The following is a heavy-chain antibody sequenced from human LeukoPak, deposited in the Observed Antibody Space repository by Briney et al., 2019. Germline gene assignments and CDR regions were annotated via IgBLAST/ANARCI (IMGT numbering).Heavy chain of an antibody. CDR3: ARDSDVVAVAGTGAFDI. D-gene: IGHD6-19*01. CDR1: GFTFSSYS. V-gene: IGHV3-21*01. Sequence: GGSLRLSCAASGFTFSSYSMNWVRQAPGKGLEWVSYISSSSSYIYYADSVKGRFTISRDNAKNSLYLQMNSLRAEDTAVYYCARDSDVVAVAGTGAFDIWGQGTMVTVSS. CDR2: ISSSSSYI. J-gene: IGHJ3*02.